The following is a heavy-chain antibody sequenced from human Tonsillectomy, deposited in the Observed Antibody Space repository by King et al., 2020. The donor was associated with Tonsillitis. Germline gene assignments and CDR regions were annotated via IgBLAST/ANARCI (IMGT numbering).Heavy chain of an antibody. CDR1: GGSISSGGYS. J-gene: IGHJ3*02. CDR3: ARVGWPRHDAFDI. Sequence: QLQESGSGLVKPSQTLSLTCAVSGGSISSGGYSWSWIRQPPGKGLEWSGYIYHSGSTKYNPSLKSRVIISVDRSKNQFSLKLRSVTAADTAVYYCARVGWPRHDAFDIWGQGTMVTVSS. CDR2: IYHSGST. V-gene: IGHV4-30-2*01. D-gene: IGHD2-15*01.